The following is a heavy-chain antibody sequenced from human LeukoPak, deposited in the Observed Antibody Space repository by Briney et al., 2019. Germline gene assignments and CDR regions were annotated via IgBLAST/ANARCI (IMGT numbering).Heavy chain of an antibody. CDR3: ARVDLREMATIFGPYYYYYMDV. D-gene: IGHD5-24*01. CDR1: GYTFTSYG. V-gene: IGHV1-18*01. Sequence: GASVKVSCKASGYTFTSYGISWVRQAPGQGLEWMGWISAYNGNTNYAQKLQGRVTMTTDTSTSTAYMELRSLRSDDTAVYYCARVDLREMATIFGPYYYYYMDVWGKGTTVTASS. CDR2: ISAYNGNT. J-gene: IGHJ6*03.